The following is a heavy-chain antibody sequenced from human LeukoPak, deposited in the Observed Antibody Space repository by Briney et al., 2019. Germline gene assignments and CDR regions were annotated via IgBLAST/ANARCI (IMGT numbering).Heavy chain of an antibody. CDR3: AKDPLWLP. D-gene: IGHD5-12*01. V-gene: IGHV3-30*18. CDR1: GFTFSSYG. CDR2: ISYDGSNK. J-gene: IGHJ5*02. Sequence: GGSLRLSCAASGFTFSSYGMHWVRQAPGKGLEWVAVISYDGSNKYYADSVKGRFTISRDNSKNTLYLQMNSLRAEDTAVYYCAKDPLWLPWGQGTLVTVSS.